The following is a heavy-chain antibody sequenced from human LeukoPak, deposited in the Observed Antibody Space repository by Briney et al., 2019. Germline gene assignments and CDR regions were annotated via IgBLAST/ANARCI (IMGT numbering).Heavy chain of an antibody. CDR1: GGSFSGYY. CDR2: INRSGST. CDR3: ARAFWSGYFPPPAYYFDY. Sequence: SETLSLTCAVYGGSFSGYYWSWIRQPPGKGLEWIGEINRSGSTNYNPSLKSRVTISVDTSKNQFSLKLSSVTAADTAVYYCARAFWSGYFPPPAYYFDYWGQGTLVTVSS. V-gene: IGHV4-34*01. D-gene: IGHD3-3*01. J-gene: IGHJ4*02.